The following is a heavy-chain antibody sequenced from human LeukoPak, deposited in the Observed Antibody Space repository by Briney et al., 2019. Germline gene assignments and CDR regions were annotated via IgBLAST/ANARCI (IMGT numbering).Heavy chain of an antibody. CDR1: GGSISSGGYS. J-gene: IGHJ5*02. V-gene: IGHV4-30-2*01. CDR3: ASKSIIDGWFDP. Sequence: PSQTLSLTCAVSGGSISSGGYSWSWIRQPPGKGLEWIGYIYHSGSTYYNPSLKSRVTISVDRSKNQFSLKLSSVTAADTAVYYCASKSIIDGWFDPWGQGTLVTVSS. CDR2: IYHSGST. D-gene: IGHD5-24*01.